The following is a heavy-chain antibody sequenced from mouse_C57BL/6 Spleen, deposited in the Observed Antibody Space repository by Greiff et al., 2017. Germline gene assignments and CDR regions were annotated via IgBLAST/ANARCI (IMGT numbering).Heavy chain of an antibody. D-gene: IGHD1-1*01. V-gene: IGHV1-69*01. CDR1: GYTFTSYW. CDR3: ARSITTVPLGY. CDR2: IDPSDSYT. Sequence: QVQLQQPGAELVMPGASVKLSCKASGYTFTSYWMHWVKQRPGQGLEWIGEIDPSDSYTNYNQKFKGKSTLTVDKSSSTAYMQLSSLTSEDSAVYYCARSITTVPLGYWGQGTTLTVSS. J-gene: IGHJ2*01.